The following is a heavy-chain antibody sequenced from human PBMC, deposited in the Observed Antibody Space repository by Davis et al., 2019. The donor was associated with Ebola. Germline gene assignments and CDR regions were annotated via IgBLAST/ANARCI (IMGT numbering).Heavy chain of an antibody. V-gene: IGHV1-3*01. CDR2: INGGNGDT. CDR3: ARSRGSGYDYYYYGMDV. Sequence: AASVQVSCKASAYIFTSYAMHWVRQAPGQRLEWMGWINGGNGDTKYSQKFRDRVTITRDTSASTSYMELSSLRSEDTAVYYCARSRGSGYDYYYYGMDVWGQGTTVTVSS. CDR1: AYIFTSYA. J-gene: IGHJ6*02. D-gene: IGHD5-12*01.